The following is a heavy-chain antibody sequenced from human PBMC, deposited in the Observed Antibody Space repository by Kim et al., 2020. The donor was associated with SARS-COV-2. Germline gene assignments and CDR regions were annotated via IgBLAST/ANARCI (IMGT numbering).Heavy chain of an antibody. CDR1: GGTFSSYA. CDR3: PRDRSGYFPF. V-gene: IGHV1-69*13. Sequence: SVKVSCKASGGTFSSYAISWVRQAPGHELEWMGGILPIFGTAHYAQKFQGRVTITADESTSTAYMERSSRRAEDTAVYYFPRDRSGYFPFWCQGALVTVSS. CDR2: ILPIFGTA. D-gene: IGHD3-22*01. J-gene: IGHJ4*02.